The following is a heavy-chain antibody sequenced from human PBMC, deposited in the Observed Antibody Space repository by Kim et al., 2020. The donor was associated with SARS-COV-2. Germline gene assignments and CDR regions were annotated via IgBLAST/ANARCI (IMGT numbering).Heavy chain of an antibody. J-gene: IGHJ4*02. Sequence: GGSLRLSCAASGFTFSSYWMSWVRQAPGKGLEWVANIKQDGSEKYYVDSVKGRFTISRDNAKNSLYLQMNSLRAEDTAVYYCARGGGYCSGGSCSIPFDYWGQGTLVTVSS. CDR3: ARGGGYCSGGSCSIPFDY. CDR2: IKQDGSEK. V-gene: IGHV3-7*01. D-gene: IGHD2-15*01. CDR1: GFTFSSYW.